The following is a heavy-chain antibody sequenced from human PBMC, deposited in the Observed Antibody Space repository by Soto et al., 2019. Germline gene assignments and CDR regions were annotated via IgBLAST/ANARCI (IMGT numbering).Heavy chain of an antibody. V-gene: IGHV3-48*02. CDR3: ARDSQDAGYDYVWGSYGAFDI. J-gene: IGHJ3*02. Sequence: GGSLRLSCAASGFTFSSYSMNWVRQAPGKGLEWVSYISSSSSTIYYADSVKGRFTISRDNAKNSLYLQMNSLRDEDTAVYYCARDSQDAGYDYVWGSYGAFDIWGQGTMVTVSS. CDR1: GFTFSSYS. D-gene: IGHD3-16*01. CDR2: ISSSSSTI.